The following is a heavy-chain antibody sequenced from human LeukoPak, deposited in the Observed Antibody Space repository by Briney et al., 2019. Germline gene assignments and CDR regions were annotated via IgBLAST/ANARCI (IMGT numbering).Heavy chain of an antibody. D-gene: IGHD3-16*01. V-gene: IGHV4-39*01. Sequence: SETLSLTCTVSGGSISSSSYYWGWIRQPPGKGLEWIGSIYYSGSTYYNPSLKSRVTISVDTSKNQFSLKLSSVTAADTAVYYCARQERNDYVWGSYFWAFDYWGQGTLVTVSS. CDR3: ARQERNDYVWGSYFWAFDY. CDR2: IYYSGST. CDR1: GGSISSSSYY. J-gene: IGHJ4*02.